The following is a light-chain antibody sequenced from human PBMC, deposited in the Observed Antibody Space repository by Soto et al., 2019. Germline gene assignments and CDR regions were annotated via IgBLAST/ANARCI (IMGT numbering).Light chain of an antibody. Sequence: IQMTQSPSSLSASVEDRVTITCRASQSISSYLNWYQQKPGKAPKLLIYAASSLQSEVPSGFSGSGSCTDFTLTISSLQPEDFATYYCLQAYNYPLSFGQGTKVDI. CDR3: LQAYNYPLS. CDR1: QSISSY. V-gene: IGKV1-6*01. CDR2: AAS. J-gene: IGKJ1*01.